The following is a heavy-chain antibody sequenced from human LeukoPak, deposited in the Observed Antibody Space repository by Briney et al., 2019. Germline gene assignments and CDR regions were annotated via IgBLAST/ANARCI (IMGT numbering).Heavy chain of an antibody. V-gene: IGHV4-59*01. CDR3: ARVPLSYYYDSSGYSKPYYFNY. Sequence: SETLSLTCTVSGGSISSYYWSWIRQPPGKGLEWVGYIYYSGSTNYNPSLKSRVTISFDTSKDQFSLNLSSVTAADTAVYYCARVPLSYYYDSSGYSKPYYFNYWGQGTLVTVSS. D-gene: IGHD3-22*01. CDR1: GGSISSYY. J-gene: IGHJ4*02. CDR2: IYYSGST.